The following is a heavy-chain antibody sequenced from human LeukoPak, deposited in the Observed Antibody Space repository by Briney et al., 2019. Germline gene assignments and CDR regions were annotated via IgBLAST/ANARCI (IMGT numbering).Heavy chain of an antibody. CDR2: ISSSSSYI. CDR1: GFTFSSYS. Sequence: GGSLRLSCAASGFTFSSYSMNWVRQAPGKGLEWVSSISSSSSYIYYADSVKGRFTISRDNAKNSLYLQMNSLRAEDTAVYYCAKVGLWFGELGGTFDYWGQGTPVTVSS. CDR3: AKVGLWFGELGGTFDY. D-gene: IGHD3-10*01. V-gene: IGHV3-21*01. J-gene: IGHJ4*02.